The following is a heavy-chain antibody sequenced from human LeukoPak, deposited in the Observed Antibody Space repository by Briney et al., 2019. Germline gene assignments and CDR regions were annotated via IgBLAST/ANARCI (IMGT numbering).Heavy chain of an antibody. CDR2: MNPNSGNT. CDR1: GYTFTSYD. V-gene: IGHV1-8*01. J-gene: IGHJ5*02. Sequence: ASVKVSCEASGYTFTSYDINWVRQATGQGLEWMGWMNPNSGNTGYAQKFQGRVTMTRNTSISTAYMELSSLRSEDTAVYYCARPYSSSSADWFDPWGQGTLVTVSS. CDR3: ARPYSSSSADWFDP. D-gene: IGHD6-6*01.